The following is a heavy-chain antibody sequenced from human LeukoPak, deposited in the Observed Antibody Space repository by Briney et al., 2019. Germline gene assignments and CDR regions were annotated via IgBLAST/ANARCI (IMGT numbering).Heavy chain of an antibody. Sequence: SETLSLTCAVYGGSFSGYYWSWIRQPPGKGLEWIGEINHSGSTNYNPSLKSRVTLSVDTSKNQFSLKLSSVTAADTAVYYCASLYCSSTSCYSDYWGQGTLVTVSS. CDR1: GGSFSGYY. D-gene: IGHD2-2*01. CDR2: INHSGST. CDR3: ASLYCSSTSCYSDY. V-gene: IGHV4-34*01. J-gene: IGHJ4*02.